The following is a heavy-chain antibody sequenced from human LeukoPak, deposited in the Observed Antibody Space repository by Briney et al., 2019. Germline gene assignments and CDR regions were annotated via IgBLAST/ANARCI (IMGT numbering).Heavy chain of an antibody. J-gene: IGHJ5*02. Sequence: GASLQISCKGSGSRFTSYWIGWVRQMPGKGLEWMGIIYPGDSDTRYSPSFQGQVTISADKSISTAYLQWSSLKASDTAMYYCARRRTVTSNWFDPWGQGTLVTVSS. CDR2: IYPGDSDT. CDR1: GSRFTSYW. CDR3: ARRRTVTSNWFDP. D-gene: IGHD4-11*01. V-gene: IGHV5-51*01.